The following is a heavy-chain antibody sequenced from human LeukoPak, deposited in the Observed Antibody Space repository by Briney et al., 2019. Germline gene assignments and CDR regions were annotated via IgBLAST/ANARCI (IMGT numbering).Heavy chain of an antibody. V-gene: IGHV3-48*01. Sequence: GGSLRLSCAASGFTFSSYSMNWVRQAPGKGLEWVSYISSSSSTIYYADSVKGRFTISRDNAKNSLYLQMNSLRAEDTAVYYCARDRWELLSNSYHYCGLDVWGQGTTVTVSS. CDR2: ISSSSSTI. CDR3: ARDRWELLSNSYHYCGLDV. J-gene: IGHJ6*02. CDR1: GFTFSSYS. D-gene: IGHD2-15*01.